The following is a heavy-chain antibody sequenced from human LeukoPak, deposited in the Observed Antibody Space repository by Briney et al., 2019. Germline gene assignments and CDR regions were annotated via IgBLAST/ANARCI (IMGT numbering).Heavy chain of an antibody. Sequence: PGRSLRLSCAASGFTFSSYAMHWVRQAPGKGLEWVAVISYDGSNKYYADSVKGRFTISRDNSKNTLYLQMNSLRAEDTAVYYCAREGTDYWGQGTLVTVSS. V-gene: IGHV3-30-3*01. J-gene: IGHJ4*02. D-gene: IGHD1/OR15-1a*01. CDR3: AREGTDY. CDR1: GFTFSSYA. CDR2: ISYDGSNK.